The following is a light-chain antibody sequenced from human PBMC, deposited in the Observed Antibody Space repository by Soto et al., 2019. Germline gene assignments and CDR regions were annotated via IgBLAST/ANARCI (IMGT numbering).Light chain of an antibody. V-gene: IGKV1-39*01. CDR3: QQSYSTPPS. J-gene: IGKJ2*01. CDR2: PAS. CDR1: QSISSY. Sequence: DIQMTQSPSSLSASVGDRVTITCRASQSISSYLNWYQQKPGKAPKLLIYPASSLQSGVPSRFRGSGSGTDFTLTISSLQPEDFATYYCQQSYSTPPSFGQGTKLEIK.